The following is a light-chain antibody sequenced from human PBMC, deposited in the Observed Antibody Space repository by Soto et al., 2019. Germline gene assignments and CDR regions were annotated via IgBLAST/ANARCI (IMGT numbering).Light chain of an antibody. CDR3: HQSFSTPLT. V-gene: IGKV1-39*01. J-gene: IGKJ4*01. CDR1: RSIRTY. Sequence: DIQMTQSPSSLSASVGDRVTITCLASRSIRTYFNWYQQKPGKAPKFLIYAASRFQSGVPSRFRGSGSGTDFTLTISSLQPEDFATSYCHQSFSTPLTFAGGTKVDIK. CDR2: AAS.